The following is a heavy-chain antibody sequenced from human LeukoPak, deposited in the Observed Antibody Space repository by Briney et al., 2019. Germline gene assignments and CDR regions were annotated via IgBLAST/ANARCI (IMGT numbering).Heavy chain of an antibody. CDR2: IYYSGTT. Sequence: SETLSLTCTVSGGSISSQHWRGMPQPPGKALEWSGYIYYSGTTSYNPPLKSRVNISVDTSKNQFSLRLRSVTAADTDVYYCARDIISEYSSSHSHFDPWGQGTLVTVSS. CDR3: ARDIISEYSSSHSHFDP. CDR1: GGSISSQH. J-gene: IGHJ5*02. D-gene: IGHD6-6*01. V-gene: IGHV4-59*11.